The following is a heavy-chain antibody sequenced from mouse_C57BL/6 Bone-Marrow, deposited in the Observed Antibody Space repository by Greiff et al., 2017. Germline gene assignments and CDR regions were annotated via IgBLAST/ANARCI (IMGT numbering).Heavy chain of an antibody. CDR1: GFTFSDFY. CDR3: ARDATTGDFDY. Sequence: EVNVVESGGGLVQSGRSLRLSCATSGFTFSDFYMEWVRQAPGKGLEWIAASRNKANDYTTEYSASVKGRFIVSRDTSQSILYRQMNALRAEDTASYYCARDATTGDFDYWGQGTTLTVSS. CDR2: SRNKANDYTT. J-gene: IGHJ2*01. V-gene: IGHV7-1*01.